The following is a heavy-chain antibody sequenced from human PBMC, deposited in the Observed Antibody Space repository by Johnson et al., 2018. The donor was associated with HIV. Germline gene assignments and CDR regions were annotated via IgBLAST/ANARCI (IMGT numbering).Heavy chain of an antibody. V-gene: IGHV3-30*02. CDR1: AFTFSSYG. D-gene: IGHD6-13*01. Sequence: QVQLVESGGGVVQPGGSLRLSCAASAFTFSSYGMHWLRQAPGTGLEWVAFIRYDGSNKYYADSVKGRFTISRDNSKNTLYLQMNSLRAEDTAVYYCAKDGAAAGTVGADAFDIWGQGTMVTVSS. CDR2: IRYDGSNK. CDR3: AKDGAAAGTVGADAFDI. J-gene: IGHJ3*02.